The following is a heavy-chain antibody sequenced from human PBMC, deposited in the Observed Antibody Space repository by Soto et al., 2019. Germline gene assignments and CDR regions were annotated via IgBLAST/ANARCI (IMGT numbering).Heavy chain of an antibody. V-gene: IGHV4-59*01. CDR1: GGSISPYY. J-gene: IGHJ6*03. D-gene: IGHD6-13*01. CDR3: ARKGAAASYAHYYMDV. Sequence: QVQLQESGPGLVKPSETLSLTCTVSGGSISPYYWSWIRQPPGKGLEWIGYVYYSGNTNYNPSLGSRVTISVDTARNRFALNLTSATAAETAVYYCARKGAAASYAHYYMDVWGRGTAVTV. CDR2: VYYSGNT.